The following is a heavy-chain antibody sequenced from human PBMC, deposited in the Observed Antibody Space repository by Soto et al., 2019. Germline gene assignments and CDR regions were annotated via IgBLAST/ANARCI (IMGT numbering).Heavy chain of an antibody. CDR2: IYWDDDK. V-gene: IGHV2-5*02. CDR1: GFSLSTSGVG. D-gene: IGHD3-10*01. CDR3: AHSRTMVRGVPRDYFDY. Sequence: SGPTLVNPTQTLTLTCTFSGFSLSTSGVGVGWIRQPPGKALEWLALIYWDDDKRYSPSLKSRLTITKDTSKNQVVLTMTNMDPVDTATYYCAHSRTMVRGVPRDYFDYWGQGTLVTV. J-gene: IGHJ4*02.